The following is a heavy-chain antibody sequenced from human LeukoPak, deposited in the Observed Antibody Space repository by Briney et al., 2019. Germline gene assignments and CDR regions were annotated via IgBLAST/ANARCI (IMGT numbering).Heavy chain of an antibody. D-gene: IGHD2-2*01. CDR1: GFTFSSNY. V-gene: IGHV3-53*01. CDR3: AKRGVPAAMYYFDY. CDR2: IHSGGST. Sequence: GGSLRLSCAASGFTFSSNYMSWVRQAPGKGLEWVSVIHSGGSTYYSDSVKGRFTISRDNSKNTLYLQMNSLRAEDTAVYYCAKRGVPAAMYYFDYWGQGTLVAVSS. J-gene: IGHJ4*02.